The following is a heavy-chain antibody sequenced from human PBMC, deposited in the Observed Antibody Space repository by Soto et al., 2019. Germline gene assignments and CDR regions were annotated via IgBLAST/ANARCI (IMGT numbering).Heavy chain of an antibody. CDR2: INPSGGST. Sequence: ASVKVSCKASGYTFTNYYIHWVRQAPGQGLEWMGIINPSGGSTSYAQKFQGRVTMTRDTSTSTVYMELSSLRSEDTAVYYCARDKGAKEPTYGMDVWGQGTTVTVSS. J-gene: IGHJ6*01. D-gene: IGHD1-26*01. CDR3: ARDKGAKEPTYGMDV. V-gene: IGHV1-46*01. CDR1: GYTFTNYY.